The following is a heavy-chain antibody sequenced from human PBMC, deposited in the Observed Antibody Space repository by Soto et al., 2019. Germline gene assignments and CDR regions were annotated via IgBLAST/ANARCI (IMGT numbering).Heavy chain of an antibody. V-gene: IGHV1-18*01. CDR2: LSAYNGDT. D-gene: IGHD1-26*01. CDR1: CYTFINYG. CDR3: ARWSAIVGGAEAIDV. J-gene: IGHJ3*01. Sequence: QVQLVQSGAEVKKPGASVRVSCKTSCYTFINYGITWVRQAPGQGLEWMGWLSAYNGDTSSSEKLQDRFTMTTDTSTNTVYMDLRSMTSDDTAVYYCARWSAIVGGAEAIDVWGQGTMVIVSS.